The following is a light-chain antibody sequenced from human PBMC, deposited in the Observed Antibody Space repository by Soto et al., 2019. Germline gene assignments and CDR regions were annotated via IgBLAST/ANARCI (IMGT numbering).Light chain of an antibody. J-gene: IGLJ1*01. CDR2: EVS. V-gene: IGLV2-14*01. CDR3: SSYTTRTTLYV. Sequence: QSVLTPPASVSGSPGQSITISCTGTSSDFGSYNYVSWYQLHPGKAPKLMIYEVSNRPSGVSNRFSGSKSGDTASLTISGLRAEDEADYYCSSYTTRTTLYVFGTGTKVTVL. CDR1: SSDFGSYNY.